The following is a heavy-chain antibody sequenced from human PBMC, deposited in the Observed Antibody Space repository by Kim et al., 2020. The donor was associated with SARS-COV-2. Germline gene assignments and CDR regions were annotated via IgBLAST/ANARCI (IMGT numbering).Heavy chain of an antibody. J-gene: IGHJ4*02. Sequence: SETLSLTCTVSSDSISSYYWSWIRQLPGKGLEWLGYIYYSGSTDYNPSLKSRVTISWDTSKNQVSLDVTSVSAADTAVYYCTRSEGRGSWHPFDYWGQGMLVTVSS. V-gene: IGHV4-59*01. CDR1: SDSISSYY. D-gene: IGHD6-13*01. CDR3: TRSEGRGSWHPFDY. CDR2: IYYSGST.